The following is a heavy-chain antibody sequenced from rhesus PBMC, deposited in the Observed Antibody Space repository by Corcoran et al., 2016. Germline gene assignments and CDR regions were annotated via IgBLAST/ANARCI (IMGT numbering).Heavy chain of an antibody. J-gene: IGHJ4*01. V-gene: IGHV4S7*01. Sequence: QVQLQESGPGLVKPSETLSLTCAVSGGSLSSSNWCRWIRQSPGKGLGLIGYIYGGSGSTSYNPSLKSRVTISTDTSKNQFSLKLSSVTAADTAVYYCARRGYSYSFDYWGQGVLVTVSS. CDR3: ARRGYSYSFDY. CDR1: GGSLSSSNW. D-gene: IGHD5-12*01. CDR2: IYGGSGST.